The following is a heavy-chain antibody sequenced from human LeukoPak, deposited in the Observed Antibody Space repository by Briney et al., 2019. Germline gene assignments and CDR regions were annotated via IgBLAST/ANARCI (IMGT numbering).Heavy chain of an antibody. Sequence: ASVKVSCKASGYTFTSYGISRVRQAPGQGLEWMGWISAYNGNTNYAQKLQGRVTMTTDTSTSTAYMELRSLRSDDTAVYYCARVWSPGDYDYFDYWGQGTLVTVSS. CDR2: ISAYNGNT. CDR3: ARVWSPGDYDYFDY. V-gene: IGHV1-18*01. CDR1: GYTFTSYG. J-gene: IGHJ4*02. D-gene: IGHD4-17*01.